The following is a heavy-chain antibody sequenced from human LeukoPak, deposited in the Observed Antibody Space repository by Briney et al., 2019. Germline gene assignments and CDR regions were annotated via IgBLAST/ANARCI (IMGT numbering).Heavy chain of an antibody. Sequence: PGRSLTLSCAASGFTFSSYGMHWVRQAPGKGLEWVAVISYDGSHTYYAHSVKGRLTISRENSKNTLYLQMNSLRAEDTAVYYCAKDRREYSYGSFDYWGQGTLVTVCS. J-gene: IGHJ4*02. D-gene: IGHD5-18*01. CDR2: ISYDGSHT. CDR1: GFTFSSYG. CDR3: AKDRREYSYGSFDY. V-gene: IGHV3-30*18.